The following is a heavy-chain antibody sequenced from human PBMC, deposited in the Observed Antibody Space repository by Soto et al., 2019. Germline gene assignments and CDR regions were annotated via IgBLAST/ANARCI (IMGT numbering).Heavy chain of an antibody. Sequence: PSETLSLTCSVSGGSITSGGYFWDWIRQPPGKGLEWIGTVHSTGGTYYSPSLRSRVTISVDTSKNLFSLKMTSASTTDTAVYFCAKREDSSRFGGLDIWGQGTAVTVSS. D-gene: IGHD3-3*01. CDR2: VHSTGGT. J-gene: IGHJ6*02. V-gene: IGHV4-39*01. CDR1: GGSITSGGYF. CDR3: AKREDSSRFGGLDI.